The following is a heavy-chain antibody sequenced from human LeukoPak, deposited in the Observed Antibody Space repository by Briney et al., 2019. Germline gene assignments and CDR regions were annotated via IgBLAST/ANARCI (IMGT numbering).Heavy chain of an antibody. J-gene: IGHJ4*02. Sequence: AGGSLQISCKGSGYSFTSYWIGWVRQMPGKGLEWMGIIYPGDSDTRYSPSFQGQVTISADKSISTAYLQWSSLKASDTAMYYCARHLAYCGGDCPFDYWGQGTLVTVSS. CDR2: IYPGDSDT. V-gene: IGHV5-51*01. CDR3: ARHLAYCGGDCPFDY. CDR1: GYSFTSYW. D-gene: IGHD2-21*02.